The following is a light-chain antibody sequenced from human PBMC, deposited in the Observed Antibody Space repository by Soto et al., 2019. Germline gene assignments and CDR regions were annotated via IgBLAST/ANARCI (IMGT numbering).Light chain of an antibody. Sequence: QSVLTQPPSVSGAPWQRVTISCTGSSSNIGAGYDVHWYQQLPGTAPKLLIYGNTNRPSGVPDRFSASKSGTSASLAITGLQAEDEADYHCQSYDSSLSGYVFGTGTKVTVL. CDR1: SSNIGAGYD. V-gene: IGLV1-40*01. CDR2: GNT. J-gene: IGLJ1*01. CDR3: QSYDSSLSGYV.